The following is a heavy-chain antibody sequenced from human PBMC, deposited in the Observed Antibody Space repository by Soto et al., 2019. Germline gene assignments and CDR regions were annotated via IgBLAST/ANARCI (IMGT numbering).Heavy chain of an antibody. Sequence: QVQLQQWGAGLLKPSETLSLTCAVYGGSFSDYYWSWIRQPPGKGLEWIGEINHSGSTNYNPSLKSRVTISVDTSKNQFSLKLSSVTAADTAVYYCARGRLAVANMDYWGQGTLVTVSS. CDR1: GGSFSDYY. CDR2: INHSGST. J-gene: IGHJ4*02. D-gene: IGHD6-19*01. V-gene: IGHV4-34*01. CDR3: ARGRLAVANMDY.